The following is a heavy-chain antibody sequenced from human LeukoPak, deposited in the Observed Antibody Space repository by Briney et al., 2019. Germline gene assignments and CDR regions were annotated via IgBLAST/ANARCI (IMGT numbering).Heavy chain of an antibody. CDR1: GFTFSPYW. D-gene: IGHD2-21*02. CDR2: ISGSGGST. CDR3: ATTAGKYYYIDV. Sequence: GGSLRLSCAASGFTFSPYWKHWVRQAPGEGLEWVSAISGSGGSTYYADSVKGRFTISRDNSKNTLYLQMNSLRAEDTAVYYCATTAGKYYYIDVWGTRTTVTVSS. V-gene: IGHV3-23*01. J-gene: IGHJ6*03.